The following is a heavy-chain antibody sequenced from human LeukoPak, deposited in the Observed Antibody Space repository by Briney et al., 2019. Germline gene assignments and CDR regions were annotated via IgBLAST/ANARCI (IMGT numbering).Heavy chain of an antibody. CDR2: IYYSGNT. CDR1: GGSISSSSYY. Sequence: SETLSLTCTVSGGSISSSSYYWGWIRQPPGKGLEWIGSIYYSGNTDYNPSLKSRVTISVGTSKNQFSLKLTSVTAADTAVYYCARCPKGVYYYYMDVWGKGTTVTVSS. J-gene: IGHJ6*03. CDR3: ARCPKGVYYYYMDV. V-gene: IGHV4-39*07.